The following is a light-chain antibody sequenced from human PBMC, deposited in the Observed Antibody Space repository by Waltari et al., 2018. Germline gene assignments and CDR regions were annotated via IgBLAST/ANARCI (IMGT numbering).Light chain of an antibody. V-gene: IGKV4-1*01. CDR2: WAS. CDR3: QQYYSTPQT. J-gene: IGKJ1*01. Sequence: DIVMTQSPDSLAVSLGDRATINCKSSQRVLYSSNHKNYLAWYQQKPGQPPKLLIYWASTRESGVPDRFSGSGSGTDFTLTISSLQAEDVAVYYCQQYYSTPQTFGQGTKVEIK. CDR1: QRVLYSSNHKNY.